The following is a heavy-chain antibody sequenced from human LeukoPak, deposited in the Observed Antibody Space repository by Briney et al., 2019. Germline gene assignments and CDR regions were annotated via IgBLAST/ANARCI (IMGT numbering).Heavy chain of an antibody. D-gene: IGHD4-17*01. V-gene: IGHV7-4-1*02. CDR1: GYAFTSYA. J-gene: IGHJ4*02. Sequence: ASEKVSCKTSGYAFTSYAMNWLRQAPGQGLEWMGWINTNTGNPTYAQGFTGRFVFSLDTSVSTAYLQISSLKAEDTAVYYCARVGPLNGDYPDYWGQGTLVTVSS. CDR3: ARVGPLNGDYPDY. CDR2: INTNTGNP.